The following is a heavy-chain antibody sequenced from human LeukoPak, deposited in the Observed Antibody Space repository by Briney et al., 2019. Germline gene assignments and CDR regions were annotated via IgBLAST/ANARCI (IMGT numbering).Heavy chain of an antibody. CDR1: GDSMRNYY. Sequence: SETLSLTCNVSGDSMRNYYWNWIRQTPGKGLEWIGHLYYSGSTSTTYNPSLKSRVTISVDTSKNQFSLKLSSVTAADTAVYYCARLGSGWYYYYMDVWGKGTTVTVSS. D-gene: IGHD6-19*01. V-gene: IGHV4-59*12. CDR2: LYYSGST. J-gene: IGHJ6*03. CDR3: ARLGSGWYYYYMDV.